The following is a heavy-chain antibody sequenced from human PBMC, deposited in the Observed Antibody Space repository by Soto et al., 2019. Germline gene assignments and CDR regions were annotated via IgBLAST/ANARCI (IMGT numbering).Heavy chain of an antibody. D-gene: IGHD2-15*01. CDR2: ISSSSSYI. CDR3: ARVACKKALDY. J-gene: IGHJ4*02. CDR1: GFTFSSYS. Sequence: GGSLRLSCAASGFTFSSYSMNCVRQAPGKGLEWFSSISSSSSYIYYADSVKGRFTISRDNAKNSLYLQMNSLRAEDTAVYYCARVACKKALDYWGQGTLVTVSS. V-gene: IGHV3-21*01.